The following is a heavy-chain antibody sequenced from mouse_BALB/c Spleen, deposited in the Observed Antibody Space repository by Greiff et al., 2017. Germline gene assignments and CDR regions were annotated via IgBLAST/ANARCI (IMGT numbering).Heavy chain of an antibody. D-gene: IGHD1-1*01. CDR3: ARNPSYYYGSSYAMDY. J-gene: IGHJ4*01. Sequence: EVHLVESGPSLVKPSQTLSLTCSVTGDSITSGYWNWIRKFPGNKLEYMGYISYSGSTYYNPSLKSRISITRDTSKNQYYLQLNSVTTEDTATYYCARNPSYYYGSSYAMDYWGQGTSVTVSS. CDR1: GDSITSGY. V-gene: IGHV3-8*02. CDR2: ISYSGST.